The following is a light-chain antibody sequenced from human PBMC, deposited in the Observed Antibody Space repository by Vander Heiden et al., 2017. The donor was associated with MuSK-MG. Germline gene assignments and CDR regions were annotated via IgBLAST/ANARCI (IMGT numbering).Light chain of an antibody. CDR1: KLGEKY. Sequence: SYELTQPPSVSVSPGQTATITCSGDKLGEKYACWYQQKPGQSPVLVIYQDSRGPSGIPERFSGSNSGNTATLTISGTQAMDEADYYCQAWDSSTGVVFGGGTKVTVL. V-gene: IGLV3-1*01. CDR3: QAWDSSTGVV. J-gene: IGLJ2*01. CDR2: QDS.